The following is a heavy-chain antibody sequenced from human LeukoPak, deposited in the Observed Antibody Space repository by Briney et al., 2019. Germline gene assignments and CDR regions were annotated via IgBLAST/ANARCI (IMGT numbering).Heavy chain of an antibody. CDR1: GGSFSGYY. V-gene: IGHV4-34*01. D-gene: IGHD2-2*01. Sequence: SETLSLTCAVYGGSFSGYYWSWIRQPPGKGLEWIWEINHSGSTNYNPSLKSRVTISVDTSKNQFSLKLSSVTAADTAVYYCARDRGERYCSSTSCHDAFDIWGQGTMVTVSS. CDR2: INHSGST. J-gene: IGHJ3*02. CDR3: ARDRGERYCSSTSCHDAFDI.